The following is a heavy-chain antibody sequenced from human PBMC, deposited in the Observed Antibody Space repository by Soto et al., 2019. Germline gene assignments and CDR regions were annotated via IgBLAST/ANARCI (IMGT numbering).Heavy chain of an antibody. CDR3: AKDYWPARGSGSPLDY. D-gene: IGHD3-10*01. V-gene: IGHV3-30*18. J-gene: IGHJ4*02. Sequence: QVQLVESGGGVVQPGRSLRLSCAASGITFSSYDMHWVRQAPGKGLEWVAVISYDGSNKYYADSVKGRFTISRDNAKNTLYLQMSSLRAEDTAVYSCAKDYWPARGSGSPLDYWGQGTLVTVSS. CDR1: GITFSSYD. CDR2: ISYDGSNK.